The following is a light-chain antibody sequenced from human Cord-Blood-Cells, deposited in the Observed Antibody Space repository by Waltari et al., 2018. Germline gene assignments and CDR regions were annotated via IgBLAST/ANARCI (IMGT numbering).Light chain of an antibody. CDR3: QQRSNWWT. CDR1: QSVSSY. Sequence: EIVLTQSPATLSLSPGERAPLSCRASQSVSSYLAWYQQKPGQAPRLLIYNASNRATGIPAGFSGSGSGTDFTLTISSLEPEDFAVYYCQQRSNWWTFGQGTKVEIK. J-gene: IGKJ1*01. V-gene: IGKV3-11*01. CDR2: NAS.